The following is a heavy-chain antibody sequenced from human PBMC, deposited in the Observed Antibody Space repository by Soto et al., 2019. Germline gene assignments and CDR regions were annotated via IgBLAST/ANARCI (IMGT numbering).Heavy chain of an antibody. V-gene: IGHV3-33*01. CDR2: IWYDGSNK. CDR1: GFTFSSYG. D-gene: IGHD2-2*01. Sequence: GGSLRLSCAASGFTFSSYGMHWVRQAPGKGLEWVAVIWYDGSNKYYADSVKGRFTISRDNSKNTLYLQMNSLRAEDTAVYYCARDGRSSSTSYIARVYYYYGMDVWGQGTTVTVSS. J-gene: IGHJ6*02. CDR3: ARDGRSSSTSYIARVYYYYGMDV.